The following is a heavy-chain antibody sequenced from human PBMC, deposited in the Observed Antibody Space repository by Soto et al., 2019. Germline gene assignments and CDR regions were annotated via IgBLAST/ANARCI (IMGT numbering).Heavy chain of an antibody. D-gene: IGHD2-15*01. CDR2: ISGSGGST. J-gene: IGHJ5*02. CDR3: ALSPDLYCSGGSCYSNWFDP. CDR1: GFTFSSYA. V-gene: IGHV3-23*01. Sequence: GGSLRLSCAASGFTFSSYAMSWVRQAPGKGLEWVSAISGSGGSTYYADSVKGRFTISRDNSKNTLYLQMNSLRAEDTAVYYCALSPDLYCSGGSCYSNWFDPWGQGTLVT.